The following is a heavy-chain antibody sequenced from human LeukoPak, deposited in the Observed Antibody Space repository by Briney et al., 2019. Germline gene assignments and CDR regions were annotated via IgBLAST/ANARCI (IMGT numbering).Heavy chain of an antibody. CDR1: GGTFSSYA. V-gene: IGHV1-69*13. CDR2: IIPIFGTA. J-gene: IGHJ3*02. D-gene: IGHD2-21*02. Sequence: GASVKVSCKASGGTFSSYAISWVRQAPGQGLEWMGGIIPIFGTANYAQKFQGRVTITADESTSTAYMELSSLRSEDTAVYYCARAGLLFDAFDIWGQGTMVTVSS. CDR3: ARAGLLFDAFDI.